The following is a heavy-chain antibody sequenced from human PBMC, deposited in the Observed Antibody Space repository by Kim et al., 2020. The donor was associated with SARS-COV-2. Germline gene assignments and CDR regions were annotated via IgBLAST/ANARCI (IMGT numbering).Heavy chain of an antibody. Sequence: ASVKVSCKASGYTFTSYAMHWVRQAPGQRLEWMGWINAGNGNTKYSQKFQGRVTITRDTSASTAYMELSSLRSEDTAVYYCASDIVATIGGRYYYYGMDVWGQGTTVTVSS. D-gene: IGHD5-12*01. CDR1: GYTFTSYA. J-gene: IGHJ6*02. CDR3: ASDIVATIGGRYYYYGMDV. V-gene: IGHV1-3*01. CDR2: INAGNGNT.